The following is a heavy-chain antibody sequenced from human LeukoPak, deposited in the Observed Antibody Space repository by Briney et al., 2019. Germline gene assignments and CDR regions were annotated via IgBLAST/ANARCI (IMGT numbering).Heavy chain of an antibody. Sequence: WASVKVSCKASGYTFTSYDINWVRQATGQGLEWMGWMSPNSGNTGYAQKFQGRVTMTRNTSISTAYMELSSLRSEDTAVYYCARGSRSSSWYYFDYWGQGTLVTVSS. CDR2: MSPNSGNT. CDR3: ARGSRSSSWYYFDY. J-gene: IGHJ4*02. V-gene: IGHV1-8*01. CDR1: GYTFTSYD. D-gene: IGHD6-13*01.